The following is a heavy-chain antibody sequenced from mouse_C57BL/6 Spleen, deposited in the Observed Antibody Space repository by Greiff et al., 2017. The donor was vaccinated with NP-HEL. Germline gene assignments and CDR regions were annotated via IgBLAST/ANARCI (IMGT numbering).Heavy chain of an antibody. CDR1: GYTFTDYY. Sequence: EVQLQQSGPELVKPGASVKISCKASGYTFTDYYMNWVKQSHGKSLEWIGDINPNNGGTSYNQKFKGKATLTVDKSSSTAYMELRSLTSEDSAVYYCARRGYGSRFDYWGQGTTLTVSS. D-gene: IGHD1-1*01. CDR3: ARRGYGSRFDY. V-gene: IGHV1-26*01. CDR2: INPNNGGT. J-gene: IGHJ2*01.